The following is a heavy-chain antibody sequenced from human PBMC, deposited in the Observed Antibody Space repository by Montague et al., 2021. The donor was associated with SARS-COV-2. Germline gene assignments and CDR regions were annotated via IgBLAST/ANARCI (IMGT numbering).Heavy chain of an antibody. V-gene: IGHV4-31*03. CDR3: ARVHIVVVTAMRYFDL. Sequence: TLSLTCTVSGGSISSGGYYRSWIRQHPGKGLEWIGYIYYSGSTYYNPSLKSRVTISVDTSTNQFSLKLSSVTAADTAVYYCARVHIVVVTAMRYFDLWGQGTRVAGSS. J-gene: IGHJ2*01. CDR2: IYYSGST. CDR1: GGSISSGGYY. D-gene: IGHD2-21*02.